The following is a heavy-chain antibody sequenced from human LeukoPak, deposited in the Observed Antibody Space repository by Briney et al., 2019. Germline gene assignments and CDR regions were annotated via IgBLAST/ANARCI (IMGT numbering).Heavy chain of an antibody. J-gene: IGHJ4*02. D-gene: IGHD3-3*01. CDR2: INHSGSA. CDR3: ARARRDSGFYKVDY. Sequence: SETLSLTCAVYGGSFSGYYWSWIRQPPGKGLEWVGEINHSGSANYNPSLKSRVTLSIDKSKNQFSLNLNSVTAADTAVYYCARARRDSGFYKVDYWGQGTLVTVSS. V-gene: IGHV4-34*01. CDR1: GGSFSGYY.